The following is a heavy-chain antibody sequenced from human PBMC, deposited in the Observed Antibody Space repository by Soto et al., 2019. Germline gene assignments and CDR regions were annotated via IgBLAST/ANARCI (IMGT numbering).Heavy chain of an antibody. CDR2: ISGNGRST. CDR3: VRDSARTVVVPAVEGDNWSGP. D-gene: IGHD2-2*01. Sequence: GGSLRLSCAASGFTFSSYWMSWVRQAPGRGLEWISFISGNGRSTRYADSVNGRFTISRDNAKNSLSLQMNSLRADDTAIYYCVRDSARTVVVPAVEGDNWSGPWGQGTLVTVSS. V-gene: IGHV3-48*04. J-gene: IGHJ5*02. CDR1: GFTFSSYW.